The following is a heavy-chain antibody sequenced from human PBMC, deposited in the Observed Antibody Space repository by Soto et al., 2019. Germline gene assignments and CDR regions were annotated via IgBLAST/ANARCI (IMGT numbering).Heavy chain of an antibody. CDR3: TKKKPTIWGFDY. Sequence: EVQLLESGGGFVQPGGSLRLTCVVSGFTFSDYAMSWVRQAPGKGLEWVSAITTTSTTSYADSVKGRFTISRDNSKNTLYLQMISLRAEDTAVYYCTKKKPTIWGFDYCGQGTQVTVSS. V-gene: IGHV3-23*01. J-gene: IGHJ4*02. CDR1: GFTFSDYA. D-gene: IGHD3-16*01. CDR2: ITTTSTT.